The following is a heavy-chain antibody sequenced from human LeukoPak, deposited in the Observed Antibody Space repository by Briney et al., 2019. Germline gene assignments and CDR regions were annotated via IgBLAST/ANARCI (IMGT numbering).Heavy chain of an antibody. CDR2: IYSGGST. D-gene: IGHD5-12*01. V-gene: IGHV3-66*04. CDR1: GFTVSSNY. Sequence: QPGGSLRLSCAASGFTVSSNYMSWVRQAPGKGLEWVSVIYSGGSTYYADSVKGRFTISRDNSKNTLYLQMNSLRAEDTAVYYCARHPKSGYSGYESDYWGQGTLVTVSS. CDR3: ARHPKSGYSGYESDY. J-gene: IGHJ4*02.